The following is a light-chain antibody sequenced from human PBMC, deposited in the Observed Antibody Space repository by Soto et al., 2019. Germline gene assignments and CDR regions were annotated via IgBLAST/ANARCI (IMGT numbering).Light chain of an antibody. CDR2: KNN. Sequence: QSVLTQPPSVSGAPGQTITMSCTGSGSNVGASYDVHWYQVLPGAGPRLLIYKNNNRPSGVPDRFSGSKSGTSASLAITWLRAEDEADYYFQSYDNILSGPLFGGGTKLTV. CDR3: QSYDNILSGPL. CDR1: GSNVGASYD. J-gene: IGLJ3*02. V-gene: IGLV1-40*01.